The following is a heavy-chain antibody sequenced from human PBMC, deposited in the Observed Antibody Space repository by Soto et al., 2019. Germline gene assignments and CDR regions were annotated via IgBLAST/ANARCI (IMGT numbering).Heavy chain of an antibody. J-gene: IGHJ4*02. Sequence: EVQLVESGGGLVQPGGSLKLSCAASGFSFSGSDIHWVRQASGEGLEWVGRIKTKAENYATALAASVNGRFSLSRDDSKNMAYVEMKRLKTDDTALYYCTRRDCRGGDCYSDFDYWGQGALVTVSS. CDR1: GFSFSGSD. V-gene: IGHV3-73*02. D-gene: IGHD2-15*01. CDR3: TRRDCRGGDCYSDFDY. CDR2: IKTKAENYAT.